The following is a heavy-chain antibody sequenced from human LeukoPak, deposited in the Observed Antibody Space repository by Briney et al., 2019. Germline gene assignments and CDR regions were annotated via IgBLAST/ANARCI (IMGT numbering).Heavy chain of an antibody. J-gene: IGHJ4*02. Sequence: GESLKISCKISGYSFTSYCSSWVRQLPGKGLEGMGRIDPSDSYTNYSQSFQGHVTISADKSISTAYLQWSSLKASDTAMFYCARPSVDGSGSYPYWGQGTLVTVSS. CDR2: IDPSDSYT. CDR1: GYSFTSYC. CDR3: ARPSVDGSGSYPY. D-gene: IGHD3-10*01. V-gene: IGHV5-10-1*01.